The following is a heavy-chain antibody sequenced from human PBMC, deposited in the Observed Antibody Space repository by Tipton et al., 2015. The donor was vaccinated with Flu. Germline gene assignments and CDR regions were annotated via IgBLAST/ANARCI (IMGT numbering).Heavy chain of an antibody. CDR2: VTYEGSSK. Sequence: SLRLSCAASGFTFSMHAMHWVRQAPGQGLEWVAVVTYEGSSKYYADSVKGRVTISRDNSRNTVDLQMFGLRLEDTAVYFCARGGDGYNFYSHGMDVWGQGTTLTVSS. CDR3: ARGGDGYNFYSHGMDV. V-gene: IGHV3-30-3*01. D-gene: IGHD5-24*01. J-gene: IGHJ6*02. CDR1: GFTFSMHA.